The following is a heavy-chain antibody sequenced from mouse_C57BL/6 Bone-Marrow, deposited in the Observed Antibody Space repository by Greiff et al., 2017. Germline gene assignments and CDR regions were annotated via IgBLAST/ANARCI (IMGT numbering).Heavy chain of an antibody. CDR2: IWGVGST. D-gene: IGHD1-1*01. CDR3: ARDDGSSYGYWYFDV. J-gene: IGHJ1*03. V-gene: IGHV2-6*01. Sequence: VQLQESGPGLVAPSQSLSITCTVSGFSLTSYGVDWVRQSPGKGLEWLGVIWGVGSTNYNSALKSRLSISKDNSKSQVFLTMNSLQTDDTAMYYCARDDGSSYGYWYFDVWGTGTTVTVSS. CDR1: GFSLTSYG.